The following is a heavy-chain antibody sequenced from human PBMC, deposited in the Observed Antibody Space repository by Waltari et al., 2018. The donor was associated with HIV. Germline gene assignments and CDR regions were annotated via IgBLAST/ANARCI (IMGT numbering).Heavy chain of an antibody. Sequence: EVQLVESGGGLVQRGGSLRVSCGADGFTFTNLGMNWVRQAPGKGLEWVSAISGSGGSTYYADSVKGRFTISRDNSKNTLYLQMNSLRAEDTAVYYCAKDDSTGSSGYYPFHYRGQGTLITVSS. CDR1: GFTFTNLG. CDR2: ISGSGGST. CDR3: AKDDSTGSSGYYPFHY. J-gene: IGHJ4*02. V-gene: IGHV3-23*04. D-gene: IGHD3-22*01.